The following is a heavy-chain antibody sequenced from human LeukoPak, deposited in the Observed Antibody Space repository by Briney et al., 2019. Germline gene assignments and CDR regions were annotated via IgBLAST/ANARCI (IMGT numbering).Heavy chain of an antibody. CDR1: GVSFSGYY. J-gene: IGHJ5*02. CDR3: ARHVATKPYYDYVWGSYRLNWFDP. CDR2: INHSGST. Sequence: SETLSLTCAVYGVSFSGYYWSWIRQPPGKGLEWIGEINHSGSTNYNPSLKSRVTISVDTSKNQFSLKLSPVTAADTAVYYCARHVATKPYYDYVWGSYRLNWFDPWGQGTLVTVSS. V-gene: IGHV4-34*01. D-gene: IGHD3-16*02.